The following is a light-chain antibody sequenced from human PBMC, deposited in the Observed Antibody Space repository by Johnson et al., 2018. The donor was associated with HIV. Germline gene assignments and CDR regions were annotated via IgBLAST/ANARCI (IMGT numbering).Light chain of an antibody. CDR1: SSDMGNYA. V-gene: IGLV1-51*01. CDR3: GTWDSSLSAGV. CDR2: DNN. Sequence: HSVLTQPPSVSAAPGQKVTISCSGSSSDMGNYAVSWYQQLPGTAPKLLIYDNNKRPSGIPDRFSASKSGTSATLGITGLQTGDEADYYCGTWDSSLSAGVFGAGTKVTVL. J-gene: IGLJ1*01.